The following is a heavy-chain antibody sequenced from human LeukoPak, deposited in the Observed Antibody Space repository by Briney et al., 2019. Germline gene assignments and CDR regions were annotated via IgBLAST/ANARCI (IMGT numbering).Heavy chain of an antibody. J-gene: IGHJ3*02. D-gene: IGHD6-13*01. Sequence: SETLSLTCAVYGGSFSGYYWSWIRQPPGKGLEWIGEINHSGSTNYNPSLKSRVTISVDTSENQFSLKLSSVTAADTAVYYCARGRAAAGDLDIWGQGTMVTVSS. CDR3: ARGRAAAGDLDI. CDR2: INHSGST. CDR1: GGSFSGYY. V-gene: IGHV4-34*01.